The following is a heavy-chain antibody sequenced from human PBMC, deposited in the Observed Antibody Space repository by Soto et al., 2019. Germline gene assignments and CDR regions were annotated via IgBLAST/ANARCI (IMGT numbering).Heavy chain of an antibody. Sequence: QVQLVQSGAEVGKPGASVKVSCKASGYTFTSYDINWVRQASGQGLEWMGWMNPNSGNTGSAQRFQGRLTMTRNTTINTAYMELTSLTSEDAAVYYCARVHTVTTYFDVWGRGTLLAVSS. CDR2: MNPNSGNT. CDR3: ARVHTVTTYFDV. J-gene: IGHJ2*01. CDR1: GYTFTSYD. D-gene: IGHD4-17*01. V-gene: IGHV1-8*01.